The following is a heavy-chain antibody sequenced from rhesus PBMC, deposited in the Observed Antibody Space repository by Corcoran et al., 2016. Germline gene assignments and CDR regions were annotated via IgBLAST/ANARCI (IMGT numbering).Heavy chain of an antibody. J-gene: IGHJ4*01. D-gene: IGHD5-36*02. Sequence: QVQLQESGPALVTPSETLSLTCAVSGAQTSSSTCWRGNRQPLGKGPEWIGYISGSSGSTYYNPSLKRRVTISTDTSKNQVSLKLSSVTAADTAVYYCARRLATVTLSYFDYWGQGVLVTVSS. CDR3: ARRLATVTLSYFDY. CDR1: GAQTSSSTC. V-gene: IGHV4-65*01. CDR2: ISGSSGST.